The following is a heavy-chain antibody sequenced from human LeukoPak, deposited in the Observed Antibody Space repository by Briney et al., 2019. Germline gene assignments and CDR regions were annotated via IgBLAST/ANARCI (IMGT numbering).Heavy chain of an antibody. J-gene: IGHJ4*02. V-gene: IGHV3-53*04. CDR3: ARVGGGYDLFY. Sequence: PGGSLRLSCAASGFTVSSNYMSWVRQAPGKGLEWVSVIYSGGSTYYSDSLKGRFTISGHNSKHTLYLKMNSMRAEDTAVYYCARVGGGYDLFYWGQGTLVTVSS. CDR1: GFTVSSNY. D-gene: IGHD5-12*01. CDR2: IYSGGST.